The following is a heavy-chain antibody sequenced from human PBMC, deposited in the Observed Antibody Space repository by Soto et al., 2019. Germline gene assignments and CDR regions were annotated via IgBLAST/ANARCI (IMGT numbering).Heavy chain of an antibody. CDR1: GGSFSGYY. J-gene: IGHJ6*03. CDR2: INHSGST. D-gene: IGHD6-13*01. V-gene: IGHV4-34*01. Sequence: SETLSLTCAVYGGSFSGYYWSWIRQPPGKGLEWIGEINHSGSTNYNPSLKSRVTISVDTSKNQFSLKLSSVTAADTAVYYCASIIAAAGHYYYYMDVWGKGTTVTVSS. CDR3: ASIIAAAGHYYYYMDV.